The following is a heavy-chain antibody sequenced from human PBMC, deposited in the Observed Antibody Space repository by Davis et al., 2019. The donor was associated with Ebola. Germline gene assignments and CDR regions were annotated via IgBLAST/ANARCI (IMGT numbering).Heavy chain of an antibody. CDR2: IYSSGST. J-gene: IGHJ6*02. CDR3: AREGVVGAVAGTGYYYYYGMDV. Sequence: PGGSLRLSCAASGFTVSSNYMSWVRQAPGKGLEWVSVIYSSGSTYYADSVKGRFTISRHNSKNTLYLQMNSLRAEDTAVYYCAREGVVGAVAGTGYYYYYGMDVWGQGTTVTVSS. D-gene: IGHD6-19*01. CDR1: GFTVSSNY. V-gene: IGHV3-53*04.